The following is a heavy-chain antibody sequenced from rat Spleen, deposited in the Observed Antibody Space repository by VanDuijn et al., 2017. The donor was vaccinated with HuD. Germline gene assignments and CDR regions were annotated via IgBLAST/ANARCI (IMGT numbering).Heavy chain of an antibody. D-gene: IGHD1-12*02. CDR3: TRVRGDYDGSYWFAY. CDR1: GFTFSNYY. Sequence: EVQLVESGGGLVQPGRSLKLSCAASGFTFSNYYMAWVRQAPTKGLEWVASITNSGGSTYYRDSVKGRFTISRDNAKSTLYLQMDSLRSEDTATYYCTRVRGDYDGSYWFAYWGQGTLVTVSS. V-gene: IGHV5S23*01. CDR2: ITNSGGST. J-gene: IGHJ3*01.